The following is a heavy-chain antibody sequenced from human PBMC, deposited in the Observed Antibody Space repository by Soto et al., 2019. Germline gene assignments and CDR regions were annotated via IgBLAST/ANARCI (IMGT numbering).Heavy chain of an antibody. CDR3: ASHYGDYEYYEY. D-gene: IGHD4-17*01. J-gene: IGHJ4*02. CDR1: GDSVRRSGYS. V-gene: IGHV4-30-2*01. CDR2: IFHTGST. Sequence: QLQLQESGSGLVKPSQTLSLTCAVSGDSVRRSGYSWSWIRQPPGKGLEWNGYIFHTGSTYYNLSLRGRATISVDRSKNQFSLKLSSVTAADTAVYYCASHYGDYEYYEYWGQGTQVTVSS.